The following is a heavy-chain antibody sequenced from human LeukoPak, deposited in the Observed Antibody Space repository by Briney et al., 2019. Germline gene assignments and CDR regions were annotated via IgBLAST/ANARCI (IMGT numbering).Heavy chain of an antibody. J-gene: IGHJ4*02. CDR1: GGTFSSYA. CDR2: IIPIFGTA. Sequence: ASVKVSCKASGGTFSSYAISWVRQAPGQGLEWMGGIIPIFGTANYAQKFQGRVTITADESTSTAYMELSSLRSEDTAVYYCAKAYYDILTGYCTYFDYWGQGTLVTVSS. CDR3: AKAYYDILTGYCTYFDY. V-gene: IGHV1-69*13. D-gene: IGHD3-9*01.